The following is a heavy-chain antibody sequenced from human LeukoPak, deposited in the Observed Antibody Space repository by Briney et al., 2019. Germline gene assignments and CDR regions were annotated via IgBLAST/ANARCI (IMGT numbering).Heavy chain of an antibody. CDR3: ARVARITIFGVVIHRHLPYYFDY. V-gene: IGHV1-69*04. J-gene: IGHJ4*02. D-gene: IGHD3-3*01. CDR1: GGTFSSYA. Sequence: SVKVSCKASGGTFSSYAISWVRQAPGQGLEWMGRIIPILGIANYAQKFQGRVTITADKSTSTAYMELSSLRSEDTAVYYCARVARITIFGVVIHRHLPYYFDYWGQGTLVTVSS. CDR2: IIPILGIA.